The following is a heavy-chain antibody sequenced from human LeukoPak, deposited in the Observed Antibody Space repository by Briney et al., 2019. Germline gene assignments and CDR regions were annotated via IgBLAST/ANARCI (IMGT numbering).Heavy chain of an antibody. CDR3: ARGAIRGVIPSPAIDV. CDR1: GYTFTSYG. J-gene: IGHJ6*02. CDR2: ISAYNGNT. V-gene: IGHV1-18*01. Sequence: GASVKVSCKASGYTFTSYGISWVRQAPGQGLEWMGWISAYNGNTNYAQKLQGRVTMTTDTSTSTAYMELRSLRSDDTAVCYCARGAIRGVIPSPAIDVWGQGTTVTVSS. D-gene: IGHD3-10*01.